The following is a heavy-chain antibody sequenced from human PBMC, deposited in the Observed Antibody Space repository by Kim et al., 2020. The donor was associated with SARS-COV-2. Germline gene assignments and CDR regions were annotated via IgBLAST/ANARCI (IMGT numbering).Heavy chain of an antibody. J-gene: IGHJ6*01. CDR2: ISHDGSNK. Sequence: GGSLRLSCAASGFNFRSYAMHWVRQAPGKGLEWVAVISHDGSNKNYADSVKGRFTISRDNSKNTLYLQMNSLRAEDTAVYYCARDPRYSSGWYYYYYGM. V-gene: IGHV3-30*04. CDR1: GFNFRSYA. D-gene: IGHD6-19*01. CDR3: ARDPRYSSGWYYYYYGM.